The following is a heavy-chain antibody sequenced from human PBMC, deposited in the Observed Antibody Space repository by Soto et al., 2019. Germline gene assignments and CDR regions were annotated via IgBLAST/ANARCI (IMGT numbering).Heavy chain of an antibody. J-gene: IGHJ6*02. D-gene: IGHD5-18*01. Sequence: QVQLVQSGAEVKKPGASVKVSCKASGYTFTSYYMHWVRQAPGQGLEWMGIINPSGGSTSYAQKFQGRVTMTRDTSTSTVYMELSSLRSEDTAVYYCARAGYSYGYYYYSGMDVWGQGTTVTVSS. CDR2: INPSGGST. CDR1: GYTFTSYY. V-gene: IGHV1-46*01. CDR3: ARAGYSYGYYYYSGMDV.